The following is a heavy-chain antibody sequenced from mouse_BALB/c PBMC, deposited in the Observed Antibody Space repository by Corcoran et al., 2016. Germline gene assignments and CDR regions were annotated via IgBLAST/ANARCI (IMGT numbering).Heavy chain of an antibody. V-gene: IGHV9-3-1*01. Sequence: QIQLVQSGPELKKPGETVKISCKASGYTFTNYGMNWVKQAPGKGLKWMGWINTYTGEPTYADDFKGRFAFSLETSASTAYLQINNLKNEDTGTDFCARDPAWFAYWGQGTLVTVSA. CDR1: GYTFTNYG. J-gene: IGHJ3*01. CDR3: ARDPAWFAY. CDR2: INTYTGEP.